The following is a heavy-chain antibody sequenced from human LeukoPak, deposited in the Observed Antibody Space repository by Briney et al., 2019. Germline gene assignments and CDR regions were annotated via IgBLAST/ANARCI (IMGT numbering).Heavy chain of an antibody. CDR2: IRGKAYGGTT. V-gene: IGHV3-49*04. Sequence: GGSLRLSCTASGFTFGDYAMSWVRQAPGKGLEWVGFIRGKAYGGTTEYAASVKGRFTISRDDSKSIAYLQMNSLKTEDTAVYYCTRDSGGATIFDYWGQGTLVTVSS. D-gene: IGHD1-26*01. J-gene: IGHJ4*02. CDR1: GFTFGDYA. CDR3: TRDSGGATIFDY.